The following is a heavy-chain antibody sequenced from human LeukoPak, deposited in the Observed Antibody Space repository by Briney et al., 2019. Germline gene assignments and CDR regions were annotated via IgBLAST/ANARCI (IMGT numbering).Heavy chain of an antibody. CDR2: INPNSGGT. CDR3: ARDLSVAGTYYYYGMDV. D-gene: IGHD6-19*01. J-gene: IGHJ6*02. V-gene: IGHV1-2*02. Sequence: ASVKVSCKASGYTFTGYYMHWVRQAPGQGLEWMGWINPNSGGTNYAQKFQGRVTMTRDTPISTAYMELSRLRSDDTAVYYCARDLSVAGTYYYYGMDVWGQGTTVTVSS. CDR1: GYTFTGYY.